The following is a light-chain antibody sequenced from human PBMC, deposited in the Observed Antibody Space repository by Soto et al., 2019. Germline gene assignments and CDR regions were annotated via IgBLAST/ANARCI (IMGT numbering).Light chain of an antibody. CDR1: SSDVGGYSY. V-gene: IGLV2-14*01. CDR3: ASYTTSSTDV. CDR2: DVS. J-gene: IGLJ1*01. Sequence: QSVLTQPASVSGSPGQSIAISCTGTSSDVGGYSYVSWYQQQPGKAPKLVISDVSNPPSGVSDRFSGSKSGNTASLTISGLQTEDEADYYCASYTTSSTDVFGTGTKLTVL.